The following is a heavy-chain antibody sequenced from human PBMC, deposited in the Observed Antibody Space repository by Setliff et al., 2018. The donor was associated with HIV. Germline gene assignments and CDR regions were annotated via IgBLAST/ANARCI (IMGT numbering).Heavy chain of an antibody. V-gene: IGHV4-38-2*02. CDR3: ARDNGRYFDRGWFDP. D-gene: IGHD3-9*01. Sequence: SSETLSLTCAVSGYSISSGYYWGWIRQPPGKGLEWIGSIYHSGSTYYNPSLKSRVTTSVDTSKKQFSLRLTSVTAADTAVYYCARDNGRYFDRGWFDPWGQGALVTVSS. CDR2: IYHSGST. CDR1: GYSISSGYY. J-gene: IGHJ5*02.